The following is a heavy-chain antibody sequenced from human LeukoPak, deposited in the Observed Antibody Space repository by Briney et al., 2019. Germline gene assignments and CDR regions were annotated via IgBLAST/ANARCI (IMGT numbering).Heavy chain of an antibody. CDR2: ISGSGGST. CDR1: GFTFSSYA. CDR3: AKLAADIVVVPAAEPNDAFDI. J-gene: IGHJ3*02. Sequence: GGALRLSCAASGFTFSSYAMSWVRQAPGRGLEGVSAISGSGGSTYYADSVKGRFTISRDNSKNTLYLQMNSLRAEDTAVYYCAKLAADIVVVPAAEPNDAFDIWGQGTMVTVSS. D-gene: IGHD2-2*01. V-gene: IGHV3-23*01.